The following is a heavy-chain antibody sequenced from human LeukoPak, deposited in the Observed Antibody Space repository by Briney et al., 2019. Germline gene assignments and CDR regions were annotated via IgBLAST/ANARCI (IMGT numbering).Heavy chain of an antibody. Sequence: SQTLSLTCTVSGGSISSSGYYWSWLRQHPGKGLEWIGYIYYSGTTYYNPSLKSRVTISVDTSKNQFSLKLFSVTAADTAVYYCAREDYYDSSGYLGYWGQGTLVTVSS. CDR1: GGSISSSGYY. D-gene: IGHD3-22*01. CDR3: AREDYYDSSGYLGY. CDR2: IYYSGTT. J-gene: IGHJ4*02. V-gene: IGHV4-31*03.